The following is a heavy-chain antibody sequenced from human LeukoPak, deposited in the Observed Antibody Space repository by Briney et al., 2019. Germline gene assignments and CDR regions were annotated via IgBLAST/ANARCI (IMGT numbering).Heavy chain of an antibody. CDR1: GGSFSGYY. D-gene: IGHD2-2*02. V-gene: IGHV4-34*01. CDR3: ARGTVVVPAAILRVAWFDP. Sequence: SETLSLTCAVYGGSFSGYYWSWIRQPPGKGLEWIGEINHSGSTNYNPSLKSRVTISVDTSKDQFSLKLSSVTAADTAVYYCARGTVVVPAAILRVAWFDPWGQGTLVTVSS. CDR2: INHSGST. J-gene: IGHJ5*02.